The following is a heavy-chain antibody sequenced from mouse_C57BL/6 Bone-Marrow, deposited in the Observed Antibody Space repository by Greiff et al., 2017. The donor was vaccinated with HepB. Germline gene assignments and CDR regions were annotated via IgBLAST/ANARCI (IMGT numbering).Heavy chain of an antibody. Sequence: EVKLQESGAELVRPGASVKLSCTASGFNIKDDYMHWVKQRPEQGLEWIGWIDPENGDTEYASKFQGKATITADTSSNTAYLQLSSLTSEDTAVYYCTTRESNYAWFAYWGQGTLVTVSA. V-gene: IGHV14-4*01. CDR3: TTRESNYAWFAY. CDR2: IDPENGDT. J-gene: IGHJ3*01. D-gene: IGHD2-5*01. CDR1: GFNIKDDY.